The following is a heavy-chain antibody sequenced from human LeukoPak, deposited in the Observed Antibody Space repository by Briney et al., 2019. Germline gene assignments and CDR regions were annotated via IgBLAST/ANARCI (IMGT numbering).Heavy chain of an antibody. CDR3: AVAAAGFDY. D-gene: IGHD6-13*01. V-gene: IGHV3-9*01. J-gene: IGHJ4*02. Sequence: GRSLRLSCAASGFTFDDYAMHWVRQAPGKGLEWVSGISWNSGSIGYADSVKGRFTISRDNAKNSLYLQMTSLRAEDTALYCCAVAAAGFDYWGQGTLVTVSS. CDR1: GFTFDDYA. CDR2: ISWNSGSI.